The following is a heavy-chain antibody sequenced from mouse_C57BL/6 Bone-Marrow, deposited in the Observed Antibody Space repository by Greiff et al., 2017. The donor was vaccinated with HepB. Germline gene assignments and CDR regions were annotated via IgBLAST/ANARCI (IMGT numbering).Heavy chain of an antibody. Sequence: DVKLVESGGGLVQPKGSLKLSCAASGFSFNTYAMNWVRQAPGKGLEWVARMSSKSNNDATYYADSVKDRFTISRDDSESMLYLQRNNLKTEDTAMFCCVTARATGAMAYWGQGTPVTVSS. CDR2: MSSKSNNDAT. CDR3: VTARATGAMAY. V-gene: IGHV10-1*01. CDR1: GFSFNTYA. J-gene: IGHJ4*01. D-gene: IGHD3-1*01.